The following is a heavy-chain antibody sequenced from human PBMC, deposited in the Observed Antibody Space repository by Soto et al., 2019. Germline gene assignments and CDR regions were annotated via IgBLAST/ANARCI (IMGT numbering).Heavy chain of an antibody. J-gene: IGHJ4*02. CDR2: IYYSGST. CDR3: AGVSGIVLMVYATEPYYFDY. D-gene: IGHD2-8*01. CDR1: GGSISSGDYY. V-gene: IGHV4-30-4*01. Sequence: PSETLSLTCTVSGGSISSGDYYWSWIRQPPGKGLEWIGYIYYSGSTYYNPSLKSRITISVDTSKNQLSLKLSSVTAADTAVYYCAGVSGIVLMVYATEPYYFDYWGQGTLVTVSS.